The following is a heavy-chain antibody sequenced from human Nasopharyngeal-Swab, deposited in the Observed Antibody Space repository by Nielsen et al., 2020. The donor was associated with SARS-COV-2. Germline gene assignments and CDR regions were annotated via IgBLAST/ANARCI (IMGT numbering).Heavy chain of an antibody. J-gene: IGHJ4*02. D-gene: IGHD2-21*02. CDR2: ISGHTGNS. CDR3: AKDGDWNYRFWFSF. CDR1: GSTFSSSD. V-gene: IGHV3-23*01. Sequence: GESLKISCAASGSTFSSSDMSWVRRAPGKGLEWLSTISGHTGNSYYRDSVRGRFTISRDNPKNTLYLQLNSLRAEDTAVYYCAKDGDWNYRFWFSFWGQGTLVTVSS.